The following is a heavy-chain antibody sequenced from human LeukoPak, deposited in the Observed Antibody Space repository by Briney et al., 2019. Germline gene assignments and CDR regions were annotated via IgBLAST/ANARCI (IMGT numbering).Heavy chain of an antibody. D-gene: IGHD6-19*01. CDR2: ISSNGGST. J-gene: IGHJ3*02. CDR1: GFTFSSYA. V-gene: IGHV3-64*01. Sequence: PGGSLRLSCAASGFTFSSYAMHWVRQAPAKGLEYVSAISSNGGSTYYANSVKGRFTISRDNSKNTLYLQMGSLRAEDMAVYYCARVLGGWFRAAFDIWGQGTMVTVSS. CDR3: ARVLGGWFRAAFDI.